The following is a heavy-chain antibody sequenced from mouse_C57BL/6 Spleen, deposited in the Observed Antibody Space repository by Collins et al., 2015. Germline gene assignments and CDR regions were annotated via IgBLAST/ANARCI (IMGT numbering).Heavy chain of an antibody. CDR3: TTPSSYYFDY. J-gene: IGHJ2*01. V-gene: IGHV14-1*01. D-gene: IGHD1-1*01. CDR1: ASTFKDYY. CDR2: IDPEDGDT. Sequence: EVQLQQSGAELVRPGAQSSCPAQLLASTFKDYYMHWVKQRPEQGLEWIGRIDPEDGDTEYAPKFQGKATMTADTSSNTAYLQLSSLTSEDTAVYYCTTPSSYYFDYWGQGTTLTVSS.